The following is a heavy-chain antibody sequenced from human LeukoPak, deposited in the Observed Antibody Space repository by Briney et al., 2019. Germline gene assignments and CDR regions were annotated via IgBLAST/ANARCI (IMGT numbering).Heavy chain of an antibody. CDR1: GFTFSSYA. D-gene: IGHD6-13*01. V-gene: IGHV3-23*01. J-gene: IGHJ1*01. Sequence: GGSLRLSCVASGFTFSSYAMSWVRQAPGKGLEWVSAISDSGGSTYYADSVTGRFTISRDNSKNTLYLQMNYLRDEDTAVYYCAKDLHSTSWHNYLQHWGQGTLVTVSS. CDR2: ISDSGGST. CDR3: AKDLHSTSWHNYLQH.